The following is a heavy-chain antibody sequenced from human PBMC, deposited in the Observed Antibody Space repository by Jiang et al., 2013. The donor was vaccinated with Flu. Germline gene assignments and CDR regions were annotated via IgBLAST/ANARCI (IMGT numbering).Heavy chain of an antibody. CDR3: ARKPRSAWAAFDY. V-gene: IGHV1-3*01. Sequence: SVKVSCKASGYTFTTYAMHWVRQAPGQRLEWMGWINAGNGNTKYSQKFQGRVTITRDTSASTAYMELSSLRSEDTAVYYCARKPRSAWAAFDYWGQGTPGHRLL. CDR2: INAGNGNT. J-gene: IGHJ4*02. D-gene: IGHD6-19*01. CDR1: GYTFTTYA.